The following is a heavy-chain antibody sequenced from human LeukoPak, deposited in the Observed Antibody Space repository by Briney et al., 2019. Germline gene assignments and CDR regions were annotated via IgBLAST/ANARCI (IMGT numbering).Heavy chain of an antibody. CDR2: ISTSGSTR. Sequence: PGGSLRLSCAASGFTFSSYEMNWVRQAPGKGLEWVSYISTSGSTRNYADSVQGRFTISRDNAENSLYLQMNSLRAEDKAVYYCARVRASLDYWGQGTLVTVSS. CDR1: GFTFSSYE. J-gene: IGHJ4*02. D-gene: IGHD3-10*01. CDR3: ARVRASLDY. V-gene: IGHV3-48*03.